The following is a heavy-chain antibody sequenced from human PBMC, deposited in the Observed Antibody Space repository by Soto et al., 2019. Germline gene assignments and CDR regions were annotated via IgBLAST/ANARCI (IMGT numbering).Heavy chain of an antibody. Sequence: SDTLSRTCTVSGYAISSGSYLAWIRQPPGKGPEWIASIYHGGTTFYNPSLKSRITISVYTSNNQFSLKLTSVTAADTAVYYCARVHVMVVAGSTFAYWGQGTLVTVSS. J-gene: IGHJ4*02. CDR2: IYHGGTT. CDR1: GYAISSGSY. CDR3: ARVHVMVVAGSTFAY. D-gene: IGHD6-19*01. V-gene: IGHV4-38-2*02.